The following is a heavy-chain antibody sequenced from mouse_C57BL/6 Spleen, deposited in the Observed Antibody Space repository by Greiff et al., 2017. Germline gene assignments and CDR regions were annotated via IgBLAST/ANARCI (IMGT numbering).Heavy chain of an antibody. Sequence: QVQLQQSGAELARPGASVKLSCKASGYTFTSYGISWVKQRTGQGLEWIGEIYPRSGNTYYNEKFKGKATLTADKSSSTAYMELRSLTSEDSAVYFCARGDPGSSYRYFDVWGTGTTVTVSS. CDR1: GYTFTSYG. J-gene: IGHJ1*03. CDR2: IYPRSGNT. D-gene: IGHD1-1*01. V-gene: IGHV1-81*01. CDR3: ARGDPGSSYRYFDV.